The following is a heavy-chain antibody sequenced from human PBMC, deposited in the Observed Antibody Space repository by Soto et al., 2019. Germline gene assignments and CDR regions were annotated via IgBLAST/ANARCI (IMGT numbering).Heavy chain of an antibody. V-gene: IGHV5-10-1*01. D-gene: IGHD5-12*01. Sequence: GESLKISCEVSNDNVNNYWIAWVRQLPGKGLEWMGRIDPSDSQTIYSPSFQGHVTISIDKSNSTAFLQWGGLTASDTAMFYCATSRNHVDSDYFDHWGQGTLVTVSS. J-gene: IGHJ4*02. CDR1: NDNVNNYW. CDR2: IDPSDSQT. CDR3: ATSRNHVDSDYFDH.